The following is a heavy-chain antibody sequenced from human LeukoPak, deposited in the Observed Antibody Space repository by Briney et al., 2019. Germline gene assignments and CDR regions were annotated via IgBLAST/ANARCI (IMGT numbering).Heavy chain of an antibody. CDR3: ARELRGSGFDP. V-gene: IGHV3-48*03. CDR1: GFTFSSYE. J-gene: IGHJ5*02. Sequence: PGGSLRLSCEASGFTFSSYEMNWVRQAPGKGLGWVSYISRDSSTMDYSDSVKGRFTISRDNARNSLYLQLNSLTADDTAVYYCARELRGSGFDPWGQGTLVTVSA. CDR2: ISRDSSTM. D-gene: IGHD6-19*01.